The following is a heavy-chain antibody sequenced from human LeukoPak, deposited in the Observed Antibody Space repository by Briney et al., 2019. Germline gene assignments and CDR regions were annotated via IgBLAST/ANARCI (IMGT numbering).Heavy chain of an antibody. Sequence: NPPETLSLTCVVSGGSISSSSYYWGWIRQPPGKGLEWIGSIYYSGSTYYNPSLKSRVTISVDTSKNQFSLKLSSVTAADTAVYYCANDPVGATKAFDIWGQGTMVTVSS. V-gene: IGHV4-39*07. CDR1: GGSISSSSYY. CDR2: IYYSGST. J-gene: IGHJ3*02. D-gene: IGHD1-26*01. CDR3: ANDPVGATKAFDI.